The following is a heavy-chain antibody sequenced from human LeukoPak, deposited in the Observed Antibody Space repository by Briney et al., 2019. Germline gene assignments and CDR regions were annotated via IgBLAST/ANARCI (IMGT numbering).Heavy chain of an antibody. V-gene: IGHV4-31*03. CDR1: GGSISSGGYY. J-gene: IGHJ4*02. CDR2: IYYSGST. Sequence: SETLSLTCTVSGGSISSGGYYWSWIRQHPGKGLEWIGYIYYSGSTYYNPSLKCRVTISVDTSKNQFSLKLSSVTAADTAVYYCARVAGFYDFWSGYFATAPTSSYYFDYWGQGTLVTVSS. D-gene: IGHD3-3*01. CDR3: ARVAGFYDFWSGYFATAPTSSYYFDY.